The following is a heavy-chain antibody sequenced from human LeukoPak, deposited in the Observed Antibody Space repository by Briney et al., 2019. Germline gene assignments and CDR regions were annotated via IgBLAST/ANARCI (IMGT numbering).Heavy chain of an antibody. CDR3: VRGWHAETTVVTPYNY. D-gene: IGHD4-23*01. CDR2: IIPIFGTA. Sequence: SVKVSCKASGGTFSSYAISWVRQAPGQGLEWMGGIIPIFGTANYAQKFKGRVTITADESTNTAYMELSSLRSEDTAVYYCVRGWHAETTVVTPYNYWGQGTRVAVSS. J-gene: IGHJ4*02. CDR1: GGTFSSYA. V-gene: IGHV1-69*01.